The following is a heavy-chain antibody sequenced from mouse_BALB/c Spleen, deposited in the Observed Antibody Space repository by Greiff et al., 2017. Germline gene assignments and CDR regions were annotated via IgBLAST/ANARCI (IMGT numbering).Heavy chain of an antibody. Sequence: EVQLVESGGGLVQPKGSLKLSCAASGFTFNTYAMNWVRQAPGKGLEWVARIRSKSNNYATYYADSVKDRFTISRDDSQSMLYLQMNNLKTEDTAMYYCVRQKGGYDFDYWGQGTTLTVSS. D-gene: IGHD2-2*01. J-gene: IGHJ2*01. CDR3: VRQKGGYDFDY. CDR1: GFTFNTYA. CDR2: IRSKSNNYAT. V-gene: IGHV10-1*02.